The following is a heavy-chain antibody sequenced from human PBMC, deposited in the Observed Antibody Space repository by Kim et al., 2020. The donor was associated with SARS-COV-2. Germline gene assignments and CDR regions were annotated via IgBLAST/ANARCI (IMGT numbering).Heavy chain of an antibody. J-gene: IGHJ6*02. CDR3: ASPALGGLEGQLWYGGYYYRMAV. D-gene: IGHD5-18*01. CDR2: ISSSSSYI. CDR1: GFTFSSYS. Sequence: GGSLRLSCAASGFTFSSYSMNWVRQAPGKGLEWVSSISSSSSYIYYADSVKGRFTISRDNAKNSLYLQMNSLRAEDTAVYYCASPALGGLEGQLWYGGYYYRMAVWGQGTTVTVSS. V-gene: IGHV3-21*01.